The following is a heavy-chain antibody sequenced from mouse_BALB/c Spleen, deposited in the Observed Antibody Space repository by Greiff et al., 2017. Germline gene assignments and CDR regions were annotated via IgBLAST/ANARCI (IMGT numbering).Heavy chain of an antibody. Sequence: EVKLVESGGGLVQPGGSRKLSCAASGFTFSSFGMHWVRQAPEKGLEWVAYISSGSSTIYYADTVKGRFTISRDNPKNTLFLQMTSLRSEDTAMYYCASQSGAMDYWGQGTSVTVSS. CDR1: GFTFSSFG. CDR3: ASQSGAMDY. CDR2: ISSGSSTI. J-gene: IGHJ4*01. V-gene: IGHV5-17*02. D-gene: IGHD6-2*01.